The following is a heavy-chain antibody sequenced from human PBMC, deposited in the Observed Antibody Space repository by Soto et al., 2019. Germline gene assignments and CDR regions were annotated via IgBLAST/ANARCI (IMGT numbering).Heavy chain of an antibody. V-gene: IGHV4-39*01. CDR3: VSAAKWELLFDY. CDR1: GGSISSSNYY. J-gene: IGHJ4*02. CDR2: IYYTEGN. Sequence: QLQLQESGPGLVKPSGTLSLTCTVSGGSISSSNYYWAWVRQPPGKGLEWIGYIYYTEGNYYNPSLKSRVTISVDTSKNQVSLKLFSVTAADTAVYYCVSAAKWELLFDYWGQGTLVTVSS. D-gene: IGHD1-26*01.